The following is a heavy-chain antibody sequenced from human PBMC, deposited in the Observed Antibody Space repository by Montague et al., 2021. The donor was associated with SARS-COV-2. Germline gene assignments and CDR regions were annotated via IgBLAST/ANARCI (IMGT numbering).Heavy chain of an antibody. D-gene: IGHD2-15*01. CDR2: INYSGST. V-gene: IGHV4-59*01. Sequence: SETLSLTCTVAGGSISSYYWSWIRQPPGKGLEWIGYINYSGSTNYNPSLKSRVTISVDTSKNQFSLNLSSGTAADTAVYYCARNLVVHYWYGMDVWGQGTTVTVSS. J-gene: IGHJ6*02. CDR1: GGSISSYY. CDR3: ARNLVVHYWYGMDV.